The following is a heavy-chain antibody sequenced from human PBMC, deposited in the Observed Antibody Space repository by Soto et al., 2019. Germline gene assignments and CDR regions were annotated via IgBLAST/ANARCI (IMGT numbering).Heavy chain of an antibody. CDR2: IWYDGRNE. CDR3: ARDASEFGAYVKDYGMDV. Sequence: QVQLVESGGGVVQPGRSLRLSCAASGFTFRSYGMHWVRQTPGKGLEWVAVIWYDGRNEYHTDSVKGRFTISRDNLKNTLYLQMNSLRAEDTAVYYCARDASEFGAYVKDYGMDVWGQGTTLTVSS. J-gene: IGHJ6*02. CDR1: GFTFRSYG. V-gene: IGHV3-33*01. D-gene: IGHD4-17*01.